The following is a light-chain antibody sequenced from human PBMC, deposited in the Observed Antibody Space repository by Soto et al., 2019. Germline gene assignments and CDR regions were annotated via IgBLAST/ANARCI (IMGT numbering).Light chain of an antibody. Sequence: QSVLTQPRSVSGSLGQSVTISCTGTSSDVGTYNYVSWYQQHPGKAPKVMIYDVSERPSGVPDRFSGSKSGITASLTISGLQAEDEADYYCCSYAGSPRYVLGTGTKLTVL. J-gene: IGLJ1*01. CDR2: DVS. CDR1: SSDVGTYNY. V-gene: IGLV2-11*01. CDR3: CSYAGSPRYV.